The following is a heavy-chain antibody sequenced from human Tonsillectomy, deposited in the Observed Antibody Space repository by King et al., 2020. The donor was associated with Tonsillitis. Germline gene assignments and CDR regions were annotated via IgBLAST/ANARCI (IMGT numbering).Heavy chain of an antibody. CDR2: IYYSGTT. V-gene: IGHV4-59*08. J-gene: IGHJ4*02. CDR3: ARHLEWDLLGFDY. Sequence: VQLQESGPGLVKPSETLSLTCTVSGGSISSYYWSWIRQPPGKGLEWIGYIYYSGTTNYNPSLKSRVTISVDTSKNQFSLKLSSVTAADTAVYYCARHLEWDLLGFDYWGQGTLVTVSS. CDR1: GGSISSYY. D-gene: IGHD3-3*01.